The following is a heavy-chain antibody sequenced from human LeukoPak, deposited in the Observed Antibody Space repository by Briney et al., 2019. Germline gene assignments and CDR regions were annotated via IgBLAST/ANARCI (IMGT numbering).Heavy chain of an antibody. V-gene: IGHV3-74*01. CDR3: ARRGATRVAFDI. Sequence: GGTLRLSCAASGFTFSSYWMHWVRQAPGKGLVWVSRINSDGSTTSYADSVKGRFTISRDNAKNTLYLQMNSLRAEDTAVYYCARRGATRVAFDIWGQGTMVTVSS. J-gene: IGHJ3*02. CDR2: INSDGSTT. D-gene: IGHD1-26*01. CDR1: GFTFSSYW.